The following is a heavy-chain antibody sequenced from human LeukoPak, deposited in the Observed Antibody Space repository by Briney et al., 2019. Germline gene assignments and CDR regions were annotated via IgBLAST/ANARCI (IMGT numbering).Heavy chain of an antibody. D-gene: IGHD3-9*01. CDR3: ASPRDVLTGYTILDYYYGMDV. CDR2: INPNSGGT. J-gene: IGHJ6*02. V-gene: IGHV1-2*02. CDR1: GYTFTGYY. Sequence: ASVKVSCKASGYTFTGYYMHWARQAPGQGLGWMGWINPNSGGTNYAQKFQGRVTMTRDTSISTAYMELSRLRSDDTAVYYCASPRDVLTGYTILDYYYGMDVWGQGTTVTVSS.